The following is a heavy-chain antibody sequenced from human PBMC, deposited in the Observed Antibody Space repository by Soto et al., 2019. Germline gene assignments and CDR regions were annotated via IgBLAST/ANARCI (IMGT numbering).Heavy chain of an antibody. Sequence: PSETLSLTCAAYGGSFSGYYWSWIRQPPGKGLEWIGEINHSGSTNYNPSLKSRVTISVDTSKNQFSLKLSSVTAADTAVYYCARCPIVVVFDYWGQGTLVTVSS. D-gene: IGHD3-22*01. CDR2: INHSGST. CDR1: GGSFSGYY. V-gene: IGHV4-34*01. CDR3: ARCPIVVVFDY. J-gene: IGHJ4*02.